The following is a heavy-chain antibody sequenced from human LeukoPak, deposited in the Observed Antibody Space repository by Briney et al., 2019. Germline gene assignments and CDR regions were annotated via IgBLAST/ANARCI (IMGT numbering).Heavy chain of an antibody. D-gene: IGHD6-13*01. CDR3: ARDKSSWYSGIFDY. J-gene: IGHJ4*02. Sequence: GGSLRLSCAASGFTVSSNYMSWVRQAPGKGLEWVSVIYSGGSTYYADSVKGRFTISRDNSKNTLYLQMNSLRAEDTAVYYCARDKSSWYSGIFDYWGQGTLVTV. CDR2: IYSGGST. V-gene: IGHV3-66*01. CDR1: GFTVSSNY.